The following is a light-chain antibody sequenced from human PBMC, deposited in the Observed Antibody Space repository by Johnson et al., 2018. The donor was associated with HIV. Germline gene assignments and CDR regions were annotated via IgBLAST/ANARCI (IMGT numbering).Light chain of an antibody. CDR1: SSNIGNNY. J-gene: IGLJ1*01. CDR2: DNN. V-gene: IGLV1-51*01. CDR3: ATWDTSLSAGGV. Sequence: QSVLTQPPSVSAAPVQKVTISCSGSSSNIGNNYVSWYQQLPGTAPKLLIYDNNKRPSGIPDRFSDSKSGTSATLGITGLQTGDAADYYCATWDTSLSAGGVFGTGTKVTVL.